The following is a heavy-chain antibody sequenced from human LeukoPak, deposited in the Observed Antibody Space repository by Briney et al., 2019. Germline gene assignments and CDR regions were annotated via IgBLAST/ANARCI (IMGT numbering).Heavy chain of an antibody. D-gene: IGHD5-18*01. V-gene: IGHV3-48*03. Sequence: GGSLRLSCAASGFTFDDYGMSWVRQAQGKGLEWVSYISSSGSTKRYADSVKGRFTISRDNAKNSLYLQMNSLRAEDTAVYYCARYSYPLNFDYWSQGTLVTVSS. CDR2: ISSSGSTK. CDR1: GFTFDDYG. CDR3: ARYSYPLNFDY. J-gene: IGHJ4*02.